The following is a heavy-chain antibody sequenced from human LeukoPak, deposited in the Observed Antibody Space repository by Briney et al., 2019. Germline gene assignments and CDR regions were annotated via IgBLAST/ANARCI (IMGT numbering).Heavy chain of an antibody. CDR1: GFTLSSYG. CDR2: ISGSGGST. D-gene: IGHD5-12*01. V-gene: IGHV3-23*01. CDR3: AKDSGYDYAYPFDY. J-gene: IGHJ4*02. Sequence: QAGGSLRLSCAASGFTLSSYGMNWVRQAPGKGLEWVSGISGSGGSTYYADSVKGRFTISRDNSKNTLYLQMNSLRAEDTAVYYCAKDSGYDYAYPFDYWGQGTLVTVSS.